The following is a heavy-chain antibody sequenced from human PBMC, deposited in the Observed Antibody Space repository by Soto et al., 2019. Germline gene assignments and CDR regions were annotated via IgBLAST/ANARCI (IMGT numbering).Heavy chain of an antibody. D-gene: IGHD1-1*01. CDR2: IWYDGSTK. Sequence: QVQLVESGGGVVQPGTSLRLSCAASGFTFSSHGMHWVRQAPGKGPEWVAVIWYDGSTKYYADSVRGRFSISRDNAKNTPYLQMSSLRVEDTAVYHCVRWGNWKVPDHWGQGTLVTVSS. CDR1: GFTFSSHG. V-gene: IGHV3-33*01. CDR3: VRWGNWKVPDH. J-gene: IGHJ4*02.